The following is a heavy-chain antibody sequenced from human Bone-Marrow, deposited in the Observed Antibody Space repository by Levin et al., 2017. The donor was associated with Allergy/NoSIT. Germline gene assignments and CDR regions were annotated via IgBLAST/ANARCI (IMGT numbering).Heavy chain of an antibody. CDR2: IGPGGET. CDR3: ARKGSGTTRGAFDL. J-gene: IGHJ3*01. V-gene: IGHV3-13*04. D-gene: IGHD3-10*01. CDR1: GFTFISHD. Sequence: GGSLRLSCAASGFTFISHDMHWVRQPTGKGLEWVSAIGPGGETYYPGSEKGRFTISRENGKNSLYLQMDSLRADDTAVYYCARKGSGTTRGAFDLWGQGTMVTVSS.